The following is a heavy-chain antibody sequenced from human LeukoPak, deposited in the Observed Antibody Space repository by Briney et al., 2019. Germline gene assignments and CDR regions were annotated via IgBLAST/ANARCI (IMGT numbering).Heavy chain of an antibody. D-gene: IGHD5-18*01. CDR3: AISRRDTAMGYDAFDI. CDR2: IYHSGST. Sequence: SETLSLTCAVSGGSISSGGYSWSWIRQPPGKGLEWIGYIYHSGSTYYNPSLKSRVTISVDRSKNQFSLKLSSVTAADTAVYYCAISRRDTAMGYDAFDIWGQGTMVTVSS. V-gene: IGHV4-30-2*01. CDR1: GGSISSGGYS. J-gene: IGHJ3*02.